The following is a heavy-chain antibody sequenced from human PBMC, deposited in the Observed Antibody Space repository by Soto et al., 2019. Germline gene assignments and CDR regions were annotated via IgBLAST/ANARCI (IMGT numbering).Heavy chain of an antibody. CDR2: IIPILGIA. Sequence: SVKVSCKASGYTFTNYGITWLRQAPGQGLEWMGWIIPILGIANYAQKFQGRVTITADKSTSTAYMELSSLRSEDTAVYYCARGSLSAAEYFQHWGQGTLVTVSS. D-gene: IGHD3-16*02. V-gene: IGHV1-69*10. CDR1: GYTFTNYG. CDR3: ARGSLSAAEYFQH. J-gene: IGHJ1*01.